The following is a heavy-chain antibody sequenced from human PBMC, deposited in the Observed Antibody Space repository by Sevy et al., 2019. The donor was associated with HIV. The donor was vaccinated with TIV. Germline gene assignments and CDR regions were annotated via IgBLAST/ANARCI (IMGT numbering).Heavy chain of an antibody. CDR1: GFTFSDYY. J-gene: IGHJ6*02. Sequence: GGSLRLSCAASGFTFSDYYMSWIRQAPGKGLEWLSYISGSDNIIYYADSARGRFTISRDNAKNSLYLQMNSLRAEDTAVYYCARDHVKDGDLGDYYYYAMDVWGQGTSVIVSS. V-gene: IGHV3-11*01. CDR3: ARDHVKDGDLGDYYYYAMDV. D-gene: IGHD4-17*01. CDR2: ISGSDNII.